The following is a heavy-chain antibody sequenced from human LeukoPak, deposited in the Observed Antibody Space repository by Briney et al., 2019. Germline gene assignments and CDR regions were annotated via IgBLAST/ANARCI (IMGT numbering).Heavy chain of an antibody. Sequence: GGSLRLSCAASGFSFGSFGMHWVRQAPGKGLQWVAAIWYDGTEKYYADSVKGRFTISRYTPKNTLYLQMDSLRAEDTALYYCARTRGLLDAFDIWGQGTMVTVSS. CDR1: GFSFGSFG. J-gene: IGHJ3*02. CDR2: IWYDGTEK. D-gene: IGHD1-7*01. V-gene: IGHV3-33*01. CDR3: ARTRGLLDAFDI.